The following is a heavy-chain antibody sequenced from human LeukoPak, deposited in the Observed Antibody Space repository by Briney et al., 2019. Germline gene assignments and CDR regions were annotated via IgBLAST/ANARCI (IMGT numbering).Heavy chain of an antibody. CDR3: AKDRGPAAPNDYYYYYYMDV. J-gene: IGHJ6*03. D-gene: IGHD2-2*01. Sequence: GGSLRLSCAASGFTFSSYGMHWVRQAPGKGLGWVAFIRYDGSNKYYADSAKGRFTISRDNSKNTLYLQMNSLRAEDTAVYYCAKDRGPAAPNDYYYYYYMDVWGKGTTVTVSS. CDR2: IRYDGSNK. V-gene: IGHV3-30*02. CDR1: GFTFSSYG.